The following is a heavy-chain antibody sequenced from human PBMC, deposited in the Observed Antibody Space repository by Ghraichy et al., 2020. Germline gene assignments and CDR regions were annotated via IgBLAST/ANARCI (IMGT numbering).Heavy chain of an antibody. J-gene: IGHJ6*03. CDR3: ARELTIFGVVDSYYYYYYMHV. Sequence: ASVKVSCKASGYTFTSYAMNWVRQAPGQGLEWMGWINTNTGNPTYAQGFTGRFVFSLDTSVSTAYLQISSLKAEDTAVYYCARELTIFGVVDSYYYYYYMHVWGKGTTVTVSS. D-gene: IGHD3-3*01. CDR1: GYTFTSYA. CDR2: INTNTGNP. V-gene: IGHV7-4-1*02.